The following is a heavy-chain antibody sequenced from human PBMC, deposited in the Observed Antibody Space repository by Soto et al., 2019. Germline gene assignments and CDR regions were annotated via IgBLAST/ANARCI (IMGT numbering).Heavy chain of an antibody. J-gene: IGHJ5*02. Sequence: HSGSLSLTRTFSRYSIYSGSDWAWIRKPPGKGLEWIGEINHSGSTNYNPSLKSRVTISVDTSKNQFSLKLSSVTAADTAVYYCARAGKRISIAVAGVNWFDPWGQGTLVTVSS. V-gene: IGHV4-38-2*02. CDR2: INHSGST. D-gene: IGHD6-19*01. CDR3: ARAGKRISIAVAGVNWFDP. CDR1: RYSIYSGSD.